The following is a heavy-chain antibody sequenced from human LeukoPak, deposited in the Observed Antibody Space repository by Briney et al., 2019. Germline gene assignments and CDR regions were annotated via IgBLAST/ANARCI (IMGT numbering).Heavy chain of an antibody. CDR3: VRAPRDGDYGWFDP. J-gene: IGHJ5*02. CDR2: ISGYNGNT. V-gene: IGHV1-18*01. CDR1: GYTFTSYG. Sequence: ASVKVSCKASGYTFTSYGISWVRQAPGQGLEWMGWISGYNGNTNYAQKLQGRVTMTTDTSTSTAYMELRSLRSDDTAVYYCVRAPRDGDYGWFDPWGQGTLVTVSS. D-gene: IGHD4-17*01.